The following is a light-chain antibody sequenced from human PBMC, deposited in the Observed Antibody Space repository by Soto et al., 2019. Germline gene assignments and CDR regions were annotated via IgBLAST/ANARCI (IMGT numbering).Light chain of an antibody. CDR2: GAS. V-gene: IGKV3-15*01. Sequence: EIVMTQSPATLSVSPGERATLSCRASQSVSSNLAWYQQKHGQAPRLLIYGASTRATGIPARFSGSGSGTEFTLTISSLQSEDFGVYYCQQYNNWPPITFGPGTKVDIK. CDR1: QSVSSN. CDR3: QQYNNWPPIT. J-gene: IGKJ3*01.